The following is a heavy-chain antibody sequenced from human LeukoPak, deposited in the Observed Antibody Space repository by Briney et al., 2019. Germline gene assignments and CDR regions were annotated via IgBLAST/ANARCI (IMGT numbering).Heavy chain of an antibody. V-gene: IGHV4-30-4*07. CDR1: GGSISRGGYS. J-gene: IGHJ5*02. D-gene: IGHD3-22*01. Sequence: SQTLSLTCAVSGGSISRGGYSWNWIRQPPGKGLEWIGYIYYTGSTYYNPSLKSRVTISVDTSKTQFSLKLSSVTAADTAVYYCARGGDSSGYEGRFDPWGQGTLVTVSS. CDR2: IYYTGST. CDR3: ARGGDSSGYEGRFDP.